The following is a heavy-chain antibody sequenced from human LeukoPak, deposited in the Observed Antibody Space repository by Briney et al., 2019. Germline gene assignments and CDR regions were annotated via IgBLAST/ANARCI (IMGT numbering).Heavy chain of an antibody. D-gene: IGHD5-12*01. J-gene: IGHJ4*02. CDR2: ISWNSGSI. CDR3: AKDRDLVATFGFDY. V-gene: IGHV3-9*01. CDR1: GFTFDDYA. Sequence: PGGSLRLSCAASGFTFDDYAMHRVRQAPGKGLEWVSGISWNSGSIGYADSVKGRFTISRDNAKNSLYLQMNSLRAEDTALYYCAKDRDLVATFGFDYWGQGTLVTVSS.